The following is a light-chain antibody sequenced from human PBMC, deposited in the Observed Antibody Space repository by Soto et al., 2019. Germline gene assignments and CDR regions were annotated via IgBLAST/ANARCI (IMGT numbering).Light chain of an antibody. V-gene: IGKV3-15*01. CDR2: GAS. CDR1: ERVFSD. CDR3: QQYNNWPLT. J-gene: IGKJ4*01. Sequence: EIVMTHAPATLSVSPGERSTLSCMASERVFSDLSVYQQRPDQAPRLLIYGASTRATGIPARFSGSGSGTEFTLTISSLQSADFAVYYCQQYNNWPLTFGGGTKVDIK.